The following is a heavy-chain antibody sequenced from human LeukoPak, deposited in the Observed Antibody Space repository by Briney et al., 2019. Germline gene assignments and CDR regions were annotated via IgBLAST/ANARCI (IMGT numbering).Heavy chain of an antibody. J-gene: IGHJ6*02. CDR2: TTGSGDST. CDR3: ARYCRSTSCYYYYGMDV. V-gene: IGHV3-23*01. D-gene: IGHD2-2*01. Sequence: PGGSLRLSCAASGFTFSSYGMSWVRQAPGKGLEWVSATTGSGDSTYYAESVKGRFTISRDNPKNTLYLQMNTLRAEDTAVYYCARYCRSTSCYYYYGMDVWGQGTTVTVSS. CDR1: GFTFSSYG.